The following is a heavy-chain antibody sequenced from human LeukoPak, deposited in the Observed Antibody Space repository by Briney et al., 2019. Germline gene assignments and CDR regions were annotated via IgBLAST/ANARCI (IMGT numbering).Heavy chain of an antibody. CDR3: ARGPLYYYGSGSYTYFDY. V-gene: IGHV1-46*01. CDR2: INPSGGST. D-gene: IGHD3-10*01. J-gene: IGHJ4*02. CDR1: GYTFTSYY. Sequence: ASVKVSCKASGYTFTSYYMHWVRQAPGQGLEWMGIINPSGGSTSYAQKFQGRVTMTRDMSTSTVYMELSSLRSEDTAVYYCARGPLYYYGSGSYTYFDYWGQGTLVTVSS.